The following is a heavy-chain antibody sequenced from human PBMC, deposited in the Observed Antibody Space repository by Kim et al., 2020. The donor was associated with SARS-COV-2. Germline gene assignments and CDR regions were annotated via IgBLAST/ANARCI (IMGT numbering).Heavy chain of an antibody. Sequence: GGSLRLSCAASGFTFSSYAMSWVRQAPGKGLEWVSAISGSGGSTYYADSVKGRFTISRDNSKNTLYLQMNSLRAEDTAVYYCAKFHGDYVSGPGYYYYMDVWGKGTTVTVSS. CDR2: ISGSGGST. CDR3: AKFHGDYVSGPGYYYYMDV. D-gene: IGHD4-17*01. J-gene: IGHJ6*03. CDR1: GFTFSSYA. V-gene: IGHV3-23*01.